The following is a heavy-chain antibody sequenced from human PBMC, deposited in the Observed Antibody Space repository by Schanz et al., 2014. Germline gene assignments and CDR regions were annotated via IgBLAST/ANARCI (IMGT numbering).Heavy chain of an antibody. Sequence: QVQLQESGPGLVKPSQTLSLTCTVSGGSISSGGYYWSWIRQHPGKGLEWIGYIYYSGSTYYNPALKSRVTVSVDTSKNQFFLKLSSVTAADTAVYYCARDRDQWDGTFCDFWGQGTLVTVSS. V-gene: IGHV4-31*03. CDR3: ARDRDQWDGTFCDF. CDR2: IYYSGST. CDR1: GGSISSGGYY. D-gene: IGHD1-26*01. J-gene: IGHJ4*02.